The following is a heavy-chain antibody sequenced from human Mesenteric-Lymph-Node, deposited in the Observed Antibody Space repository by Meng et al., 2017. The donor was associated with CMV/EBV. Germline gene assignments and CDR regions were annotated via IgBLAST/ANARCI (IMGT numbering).Heavy chain of an antibody. D-gene: IGHD2-2*01. CDR2: IIPRSGGT. V-gene: IGHV1-2*06. Sequence: ASVKVSCKASGYTFIDYYIHWVRQAPGQGLEWMGRIIPRSGGTNYAQKFQGRVTMTRERSISTAYMELSSLRSDDTAVYYCARGLEYCSSTSCQQYYFAYWGQGSLVTVSS. CDR1: GYTFIDYY. CDR3: ARGLEYCSSTSCQQYYFAY. J-gene: IGHJ4*02.